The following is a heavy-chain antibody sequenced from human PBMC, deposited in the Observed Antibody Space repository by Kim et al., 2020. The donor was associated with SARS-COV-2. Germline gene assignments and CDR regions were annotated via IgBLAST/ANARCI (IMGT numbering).Heavy chain of an antibody. V-gene: IGHV3-43*02. CDR2: INGDGDST. CDR3: ARDKGGLSRTTDGYYGMAL. J-gene: IGHJ6*02. CDR1: GFVFEYYA. Sequence: GGSLRLSCAASGFVFEYYAIHWVRQAPGKGLEWVSLINGDGDSTYYADSVRGRFTISRDNSKNSLYLQLNSLRTEDTALYYCARDKGGLSRTTDGYYGMALWGQGTTVTVSS. D-gene: IGHD4-17*01.